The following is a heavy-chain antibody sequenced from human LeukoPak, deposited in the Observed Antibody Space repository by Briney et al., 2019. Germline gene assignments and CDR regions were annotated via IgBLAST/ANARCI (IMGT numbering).Heavy chain of an antibody. Sequence: GESLKISCKGSGYSFTSYWIGRVRQMPGKGLEWMGIIYPGDSDTRYSPSFQGQVTISADKSISTAYLQWSSLKASDTAMYYCARPGIGRAAAGPRGWYFDLWGRGTLVTVSS. CDR1: GYSFTSYW. J-gene: IGHJ2*01. V-gene: IGHV5-51*01. CDR3: ARPGIGRAAAGPRGWYFDL. CDR2: IYPGDSDT. D-gene: IGHD6-13*01.